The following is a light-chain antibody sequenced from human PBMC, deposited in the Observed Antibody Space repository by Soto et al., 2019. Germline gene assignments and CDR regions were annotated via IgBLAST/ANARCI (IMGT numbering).Light chain of an antibody. J-gene: IGKJ2*01. Sequence: DIQLTQSPSFLSASVGDRVTITCRASQGISSSLAWFQQKPGKAPKLLIYAASTLQSRVPSRFSGSGSGTDFTLTINSLQPEDFATYYRQQVNTYPHTFGQGTKLEIK. CDR1: QGISSS. V-gene: IGKV1-9*01. CDR3: QQVNTYPHT. CDR2: AAS.